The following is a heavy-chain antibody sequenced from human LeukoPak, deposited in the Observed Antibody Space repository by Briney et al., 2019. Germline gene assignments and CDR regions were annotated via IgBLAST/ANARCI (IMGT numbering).Heavy chain of an antibody. V-gene: IGHV4-39*01. CDR1: GGSISSSISY. J-gene: IGHJ4*02. CDR2: IYYSGST. D-gene: IGHD1-26*01. CDR3: ARRIVGVIDAFDY. Sequence: PSETLSLTCTVSGGSISSSISYWSWIRQPAGKGLEWIATIYYSGSTYYSPSLKSRVTISVDTSKNQFPLKVTSMTAADTAVYYCARRIVGVIDAFDYWGQGALVTVSS.